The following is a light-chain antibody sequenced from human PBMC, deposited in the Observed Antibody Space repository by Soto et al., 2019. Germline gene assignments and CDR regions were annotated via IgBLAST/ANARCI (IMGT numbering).Light chain of an antibody. J-gene: IGKJ1*01. V-gene: IGKV3-20*01. CDR2: GAS. CDR1: QSVSSSY. Sequence: EIVLTQSPGTLSLSPGERATLSCRASQSVSSSYLAWYQQKPGQAPRLLIYGASSRATGIPDRFSGSGSGTDVTLTSSRLEPEDSAVYYCQQYGSSPWTFGQGTRVEIK. CDR3: QQYGSSPWT.